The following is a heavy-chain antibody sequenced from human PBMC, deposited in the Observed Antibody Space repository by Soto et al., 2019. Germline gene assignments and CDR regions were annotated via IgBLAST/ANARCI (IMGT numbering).Heavy chain of an antibody. D-gene: IGHD3-22*01. J-gene: IGHJ4*02. V-gene: IGHV3-30-3*01. CDR2: ISYDGSNK. Sequence: PGGSLRLSCAASGFTFSSYAMHWVRQAPGKGLEWVAVISYDGSNKYYADSVKGRFTISRDNSKNTLYLQMNSLRAEDTAVYYCARGGYDSTAYGFDYWGQGTQVTVSS. CDR3: ARGGYDSTAYGFDY. CDR1: GFTFSSYA.